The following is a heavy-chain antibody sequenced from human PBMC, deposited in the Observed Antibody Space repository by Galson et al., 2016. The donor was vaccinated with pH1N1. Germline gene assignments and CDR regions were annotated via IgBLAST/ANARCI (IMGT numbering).Heavy chain of an antibody. CDR2: IYPGDSDT. CDR1: GYSFTSYW. V-gene: IGHV5-51*01. Sequence: QSGAEVKKPGESLKISCKGSGYSFTSYWIAWVRQMPGKGLEWMGIIYPGDSDTRYSPSFQGQVTISADKSINTAYLQWSSLKASDTAMYYCARIGSDDPIYYYCMDVWGKGTTVTVSS. D-gene: IGHD2-21*01. CDR3: ARIGSDDPIYYYCMDV. J-gene: IGHJ6*03.